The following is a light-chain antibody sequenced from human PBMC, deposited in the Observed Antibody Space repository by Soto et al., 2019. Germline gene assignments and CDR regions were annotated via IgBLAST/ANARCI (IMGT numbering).Light chain of an antibody. CDR2: AAS. CDR1: QSISSY. Sequence: DIQMTQSPASLSASVCDRVTITCRESQSISSYLNWYQQKPGKAPKLLIYAASSLQSGVPSRFSGRGSGTDFTLTISSLQPEDFATYYCQQSYSTLALTFGGGTKVEIK. CDR3: QQSYSTLALT. V-gene: IGKV1-39*01. J-gene: IGKJ4*01.